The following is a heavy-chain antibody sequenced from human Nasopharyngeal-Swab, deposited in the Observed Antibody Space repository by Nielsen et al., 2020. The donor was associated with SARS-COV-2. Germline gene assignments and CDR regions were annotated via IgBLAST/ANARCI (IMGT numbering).Heavy chain of an antibody. CDR2: IYWDDDK. CDR3: ARRSYYYDSSGSISYYFDY. Sequence: SGPTLVKPTQTLTLTCTFSGFSLSTSGVGVGWIRQPPGKALEWLALIYWDDDKRYSPSLKTRLTISKDTSKNQVVLTMTNMDPVDTATYYCARRSYYYDSSGSISYYFDYWGQGTLVTVSS. V-gene: IGHV2-5*02. CDR1: GFSLSTSGVG. D-gene: IGHD3-22*01. J-gene: IGHJ4*02.